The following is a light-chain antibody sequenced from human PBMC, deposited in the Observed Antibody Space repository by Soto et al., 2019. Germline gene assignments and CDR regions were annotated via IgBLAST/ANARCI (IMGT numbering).Light chain of an antibody. CDR2: DVI. J-gene: IGLJ1*01. CDR1: SSDVGGYNY. V-gene: IGLV2-14*01. CDR3: SSYTSSSTLL. Sequence: QSVLAQPASVSGSPGQSITISCTGTSSDVGGYNYVSWYQQHPGKAPKLMIYDVINRPSGVSNRFSGSKSGNTASLTISGLQAEDEADYYCSSYTSSSTLLFGTGTKVTV.